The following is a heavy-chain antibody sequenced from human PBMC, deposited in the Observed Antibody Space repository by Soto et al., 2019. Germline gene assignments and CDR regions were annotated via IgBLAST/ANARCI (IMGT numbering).Heavy chain of an antibody. CDR3: ARPNRAYYYYSMDV. D-gene: IGHD2-8*01. J-gene: IGHJ6*02. Sequence: GESLKISCKGSGYSFTTYWIRWVRQMPGKGLEWMGRIDPSDSYTNYSPSFQGHVTISADKSISTAYLQWNSLKASDTAMYYCARPNRAYYYYSMDVWGQGTTVTVSS. CDR1: GYSFTTYW. CDR2: IDPSDSYT. V-gene: IGHV5-10-1*01.